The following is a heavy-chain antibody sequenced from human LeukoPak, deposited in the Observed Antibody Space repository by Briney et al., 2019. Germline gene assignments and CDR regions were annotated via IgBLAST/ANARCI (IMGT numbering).Heavy chain of an antibody. Sequence: PGGSLRLSCAASGFRFDDYAMHWVRQAPGKGLEWVSLITGDGGRTYYGGFVKGRFTVSRDNSKNSLYLQMNSLRTEDTAFYYCAKDTSDGLSLGTYYYDGSGRAFWGQGTLVTVSS. D-gene: IGHD3-22*01. J-gene: IGHJ4*02. CDR1: GFRFDDYA. V-gene: IGHV3-43*02. CDR3: AKDTSDGLSLGTYYYDGSGRAF. CDR2: ITGDGGRT.